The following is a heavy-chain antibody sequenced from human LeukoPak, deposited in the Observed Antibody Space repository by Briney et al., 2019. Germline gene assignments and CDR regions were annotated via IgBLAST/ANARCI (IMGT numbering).Heavy chain of an antibody. Sequence: VASVKVSCKASGYTFTGYHIHWVRQAPGQGLEWMGWINPNSGGTNYAQKFQGRVTMTRDTSISTAYMELSRLTSDDTAVYYCARGIARNSRSGWYAHFDYWGQGTLGTVSS. CDR1: GYTFTGYH. J-gene: IGHJ4*02. CDR3: ARGIARNSRSGWYAHFDY. V-gene: IGHV1-2*02. CDR2: INPNSGGT. D-gene: IGHD6-19*01.